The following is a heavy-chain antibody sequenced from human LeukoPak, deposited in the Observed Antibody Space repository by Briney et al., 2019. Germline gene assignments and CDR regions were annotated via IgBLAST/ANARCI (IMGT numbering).Heavy chain of an antibody. Sequence: SQTLSLTCTVSGGSISSGSYYWSWIRQPPGKGLEWIGRIYTSGSTNYNPSLKSRATISVDTSKNQFSLKLSSVTAADTAVYYCARDRHGDYHYWGQGTLVTVSS. CDR1: GGSISSGSYY. J-gene: IGHJ4*02. CDR2: IYTSGST. D-gene: IGHD4-17*01. CDR3: ARDRHGDYHY. V-gene: IGHV4-61*02.